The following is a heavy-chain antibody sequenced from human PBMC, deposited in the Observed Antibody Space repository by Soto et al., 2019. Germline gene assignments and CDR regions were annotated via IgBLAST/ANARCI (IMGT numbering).Heavy chain of an antibody. Sequence: QVQLVQSGAEVKKPGSSVKVSCKASGGTFSSYAISWARQAPGQGLEWMGGIIPIFGTANYALKFRGRVTITAHESTRTVYTELSSLRSEDTAVYYCSREHTMVRRTYYFVCWGQGPLVTVSS. J-gene: IGHJ4*02. CDR3: SREHTMVRRTYYFVC. CDR1: GGTFSSYA. CDR2: IIPIFGTA. V-gene: IGHV1-69*12. D-gene: IGHD3-10*01.